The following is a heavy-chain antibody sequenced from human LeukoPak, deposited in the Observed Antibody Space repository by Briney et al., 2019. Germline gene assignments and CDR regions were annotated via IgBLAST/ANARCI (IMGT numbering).Heavy chain of an antibody. V-gene: IGHV5-51*01. CDR1: GYSFTTYW. Sequence: GESLKISCKGSGYSFTTYWIGWVRPMPGKGLEWMGIIYPDDSDTRYSPSFQGQVSISADKSSSTAYLQWSSLRASDTAIYYCARHTPDKLQDFNSQWPVIDFWGQGTLVTVSS. J-gene: IGHJ4*02. CDR3: ARHTPDKLQDFNSQWPVIDF. CDR2: IYPDDSDT. D-gene: IGHD6-19*01.